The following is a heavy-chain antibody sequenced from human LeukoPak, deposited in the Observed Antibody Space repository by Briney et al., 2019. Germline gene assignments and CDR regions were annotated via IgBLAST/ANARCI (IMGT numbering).Heavy chain of an antibody. CDR2: ISNSHTTI. CDR1: GFTLSTYS. J-gene: IGHJ4*02. V-gene: IGHV3-48*04. Sequence: RGSLRLSCAASGFTLSTYSMNWVRQAPGKGLEWVAYISNSHTTIYYADSVKGRFTISRDNAKNTLYLQMNSLRAEDTAVYYCAREYTAMVYWGQGTLVTVYS. D-gene: IGHD5-18*01. CDR3: AREYTAMVY.